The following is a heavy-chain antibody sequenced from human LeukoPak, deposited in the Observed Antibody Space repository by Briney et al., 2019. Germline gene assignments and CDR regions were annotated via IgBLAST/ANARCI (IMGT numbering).Heavy chain of an antibody. J-gene: IGHJ6*02. CDR1: GLTLSDYY. CDR3: ARGHTGLEV. Sequence: PGGSLRLSCAASGLTLSDYYMSWVRQTPGKGLEWVSYIYRSGSSIYYADSVRGRFTVSRDNAKNSLFLQMNNLRAEDTALYYCARGHTGLEVWGQGTTVTVSS. CDR2: IYRSGSSI. V-gene: IGHV3-11*01.